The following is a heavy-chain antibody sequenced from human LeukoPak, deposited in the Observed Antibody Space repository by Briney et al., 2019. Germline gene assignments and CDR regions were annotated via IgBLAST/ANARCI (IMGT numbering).Heavy chain of an antibody. CDR2: ISAYNGDT. V-gene: IGHV1-18*01. D-gene: IGHD3-22*01. Sequence: ASVKVSCKASGYTFTSYGISWVRQAPGQGLEWMGWISAYNGDTNYAQELQGRVTMTTDTSASTAYMDLRSLRSDDTAMYYCARDYYYYDSSGSTDDTFDIWGQGTMVTVSS. CDR3: ARDYYYYDSSGSTDDTFDI. J-gene: IGHJ3*02. CDR1: GYTFTSYG.